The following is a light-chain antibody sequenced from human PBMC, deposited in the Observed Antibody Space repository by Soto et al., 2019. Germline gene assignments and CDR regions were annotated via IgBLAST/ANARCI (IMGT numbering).Light chain of an antibody. CDR3: QQYYNTPLT. J-gene: IGKJ4*01. CDR2: WAS. Sequence: IVITHTPSSLALSLCEMATINCKCSQSVLYNSTNKNYLAWYQQKVGQPPKLLIYWASTRESGVPDRFSGSGSGTDFTLTISSLQAEDVALYYCQQYYNTPLTFGGGTKVDI. V-gene: IGKV4-1*01. CDR1: QSVLYNSTNKNY.